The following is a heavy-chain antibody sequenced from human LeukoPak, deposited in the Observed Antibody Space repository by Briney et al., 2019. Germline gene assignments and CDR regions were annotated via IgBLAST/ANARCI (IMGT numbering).Heavy chain of an antibody. CDR3: ARPYCTSTSCYWYFDL. CDR2: IKQDGSEK. Sequence: GGSLRLSCAASGFTFSSYWMSWVRQAPGKGLEWVANIKQDGSEKYYVDSVKGRFTISRDNAKNSLYLQMNSLRAEDTAVYYCARPYCTSTSCYWYFDLWGRGPLVTVSS. V-gene: IGHV3-7*03. D-gene: IGHD2-2*01. CDR1: GFTFSSYW. J-gene: IGHJ2*01.